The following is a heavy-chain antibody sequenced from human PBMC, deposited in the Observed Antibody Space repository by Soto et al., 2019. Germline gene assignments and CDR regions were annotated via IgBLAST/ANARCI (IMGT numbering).Heavy chain of an antibody. Sequence: SETLSLTCTFSCDSVIKYYWNWIRQPAGKGLEWIGRIYTTRSPNYNPSLKSRVTMSVDTSKNQFSLKLNLSSVTAADTAVYYCARSPAYGDYANLDTWGQGTLVTVSS. V-gene: IGHV4-4*07. J-gene: IGHJ5*02. CDR3: ARSPAYGDYANLDT. D-gene: IGHD4-17*01. CDR2: IYTTRSP. CDR1: CDSVIKYY.